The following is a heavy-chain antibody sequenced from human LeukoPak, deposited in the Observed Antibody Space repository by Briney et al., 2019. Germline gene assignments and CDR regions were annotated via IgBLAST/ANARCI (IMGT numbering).Heavy chain of an antibody. V-gene: IGHV3-74*01. CDR1: EFTISRYW. CDR3: ARGWNTTPRSGFDV. J-gene: IGHJ3*01. CDR2: INNDGSIT. D-gene: IGHD1/OR15-1a*01. Sequence: GGSLRLSCAASEFTISRYWMHWVRQAPGKGLVWVSNINNDGSITTYADSVKGRFTISRDNVKNTLFLQMNSLGAEDTALYYCARGWNTTPRSGFDVWGLGTMVTVSS.